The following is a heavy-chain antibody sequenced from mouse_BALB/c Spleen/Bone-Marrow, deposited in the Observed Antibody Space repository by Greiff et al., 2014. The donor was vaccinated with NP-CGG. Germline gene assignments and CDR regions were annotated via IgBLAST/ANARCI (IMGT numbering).Heavy chain of an antibody. CDR1: GYKFTDYE. CDR3: TREGIYFGYDVPMDY. J-gene: IGHJ4*01. D-gene: IGHD2-2*01. V-gene: IGHV1-15*01. Sequence: VQLQQSGAELVRPGASVTLSCKASGYKFTDYEMHWVKQTPVHGLEWIGSIDPETGGTAYNQNFKGKATLTADRSSTTAYMELRSLTSEDSAVYYCTREGIYFGYDVPMDYWGQGTSDTVSS. CDR2: IDPETGGT.